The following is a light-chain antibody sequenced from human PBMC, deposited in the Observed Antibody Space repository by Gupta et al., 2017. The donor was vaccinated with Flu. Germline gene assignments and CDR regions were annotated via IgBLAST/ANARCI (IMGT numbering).Light chain of an antibody. CDR2: KDT. J-gene: IGLJ1*01. Sequence: SYELTQPPSVSVSPGQTARITCSGDALPNQYVYWFQQKPGQAPALLIYKDTERPSGIPERFSASSSGTTVTLTISGVQAEDEADYYCQSADSTSTYYVFGAGTKVTVL. V-gene: IGLV3-25*03. CDR3: QSADSTSTYYV. CDR1: ALPNQY.